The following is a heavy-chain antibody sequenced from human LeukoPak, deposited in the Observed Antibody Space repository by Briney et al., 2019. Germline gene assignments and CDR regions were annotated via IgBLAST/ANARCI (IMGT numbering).Heavy chain of an antibody. CDR2: ISGSGGST. J-gene: IGHJ4*02. CDR1: GFTFSSYA. V-gene: IGHV3-23*01. D-gene: IGHD3-22*01. CDR3: AKRDYYDSSGYQEVDY. Sequence: PGGSLRLSCAASGFTFSSYAMSWVRQAPGKGLEWVSAISGSGGSTYYADSVKGRFTISRDNSKNTLYLQMNSLRAEDTAVYYCAKRDYYDSSGYQEVDYWGQGTLVTVSS.